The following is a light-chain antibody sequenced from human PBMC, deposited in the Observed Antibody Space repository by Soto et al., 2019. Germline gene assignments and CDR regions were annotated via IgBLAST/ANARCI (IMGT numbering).Light chain of an antibody. Sequence: DIQMTQSPSSLSASVGDRVTITCRASQTISTYLTWYQQKPGKAPNLLIYHASSLQSGVPSRFSGSGSGTDFTLTISSLQPEDFATYYCQQSYSTLFTFGPGTKVDIK. CDR2: HAS. V-gene: IGKV1-39*01. CDR1: QTISTY. CDR3: QQSYSTLFT. J-gene: IGKJ3*01.